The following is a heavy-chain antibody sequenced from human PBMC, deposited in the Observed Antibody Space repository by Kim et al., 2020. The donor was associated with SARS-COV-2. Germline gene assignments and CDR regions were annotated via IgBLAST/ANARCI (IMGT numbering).Heavy chain of an antibody. CDR2: IYPGDSDT. D-gene: IGHD5-12*01. V-gene: IGHV5-51*01. J-gene: IGHJ4*02. Sequence: GESLKISCKGSGYSFTSYWIGWVRQMPWKGLEWMGIIYPGDSDTRYSPSFQGQVTISADKSISTAYLQWSSLKASDTAMYYCARPRGYSGYAESFDYWGQGTLVTVSS. CDR3: ARPRGYSGYAESFDY. CDR1: GYSFTSYW.